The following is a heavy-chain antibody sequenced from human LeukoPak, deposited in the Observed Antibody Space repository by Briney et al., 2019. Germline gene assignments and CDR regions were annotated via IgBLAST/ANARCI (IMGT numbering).Heavy chain of an antibody. CDR3: ARDLGYCSGGSCYRNYYMDV. V-gene: IGHV1-46*01. J-gene: IGHJ6*03. CDR2: INPSGGST. Sequence: ASVKVSCEASGYTFTSYYMHLVRQAPGQGLEWMGIINPSGGSTSYAQKFQGRVTMTRDTSTSTVYMELSSLRSEDTAVYYCARDLGYCSGGSCYRNYYMDVWGKGTTVTVSS. CDR1: GYTFTSYY. D-gene: IGHD2-15*01.